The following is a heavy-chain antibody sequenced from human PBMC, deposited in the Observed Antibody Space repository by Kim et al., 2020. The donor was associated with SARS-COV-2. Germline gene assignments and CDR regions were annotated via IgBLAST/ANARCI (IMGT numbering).Heavy chain of an antibody. CDR2: VNDDGSDT. J-gene: IGHJ4*02. D-gene: IGHD1-26*01. CDR1: GFTFSNYW. Sequence: GGSLRLSCAASGFTFSNYWMHWVRQVPGEGLMWVSRVNDDGSDTNYADSVKGRFTVSRDNDKNTLYLELNNLRDEDTAVYYCARGLSVGETFWGQGTLVTVSS. V-gene: IGHV3-74*01. CDR3: ARGLSVGETF.